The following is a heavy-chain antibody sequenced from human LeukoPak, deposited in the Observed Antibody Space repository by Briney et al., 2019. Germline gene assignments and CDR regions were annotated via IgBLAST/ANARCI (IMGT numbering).Heavy chain of an antibody. J-gene: IGHJ4*02. Sequence: PSETLSLTCTVSGGSISSGGYYWSWIRQHPGKGLEWIGYIYYSGSTYYNPSLKSRVTISVDTSKNQFSLKLSSVTAADTAVYYCARGYDSSGYYEYYFDYWGQGTLVTVSS. D-gene: IGHD3-22*01. CDR1: GGSISSGGYY. CDR3: ARGYDSSGYYEYYFDY. V-gene: IGHV4-31*03. CDR2: IYYSGST.